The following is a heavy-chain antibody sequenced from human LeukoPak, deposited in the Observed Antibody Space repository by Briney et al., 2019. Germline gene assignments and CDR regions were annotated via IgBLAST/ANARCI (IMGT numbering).Heavy chain of an antibody. J-gene: IGHJ4*02. CDR2: ISAYNGNT. CDR1: GYTFTSYG. D-gene: IGHD6-13*01. CDR3: ARDLWGGSSWYSGSSY. Sequence: ASVKVSCKASGYTFTSYGISWVRQAPGQGLEWMGWISAYNGNTNYAQKLQGRVTMTTDTSTSTAYMELRSLRSDDTAVYYCARDLWGGSSWYSGSSYWGQGTLVTVS. V-gene: IGHV1-18*01.